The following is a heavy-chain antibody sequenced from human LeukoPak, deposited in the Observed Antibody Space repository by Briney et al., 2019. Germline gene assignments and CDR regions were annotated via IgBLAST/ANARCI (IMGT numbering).Heavy chain of an antibody. J-gene: IGHJ4*02. CDR3: ARRKEIDY. V-gene: IGHV3-48*01. Sequence: RGSLRLSCAASGFTFSTFAIIWVRQPPGKGLECVSSTSSSGSTIYYADSVRGRFTISRDNAKNSLYLQMNSLRAEDTAVYYCARRKEIDYWGQGTLVTVSS. CDR1: GFTFSTFA. CDR2: TSSSGSTI.